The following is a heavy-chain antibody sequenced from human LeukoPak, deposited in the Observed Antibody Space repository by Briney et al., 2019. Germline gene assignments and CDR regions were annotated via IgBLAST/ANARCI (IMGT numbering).Heavy chain of an antibody. J-gene: IGHJ4*02. D-gene: IGHD6-13*01. CDR1: GYTLTSYD. CDR2: MNPNSGNT. Sequence: ASVKVSCKASGYTLTSYDINWVRQATGQGLEWMGWMNPNSGNTGYAQKFQGRVTMTRNTSISTAYMELSSLRSEDTAVYYCARGSSSWYYFDYWGQGTLVTVSS. V-gene: IGHV1-8*01. CDR3: ARGSSSWYYFDY.